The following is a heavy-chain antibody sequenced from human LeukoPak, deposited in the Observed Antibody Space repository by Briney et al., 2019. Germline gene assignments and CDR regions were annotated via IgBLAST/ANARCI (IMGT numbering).Heavy chain of an antibody. CDR2: INHSGST. CDR3: ARLGPPGYSSGWYDYYYYMDV. D-gene: IGHD6-19*01. V-gene: IGHV4-34*01. J-gene: IGHJ6*03. CDR1: GGSFSGYY. Sequence: SETLSFTCAVYGGSFSGYYWSWIRQPPGKGLEWIGEINHSGSTNYNPSLKSRVTISVDTSKNQFSLKLSSVTAADTAVYYCARLGPPGYSSGWYDYYYYMDVWGKGTTVTVSS.